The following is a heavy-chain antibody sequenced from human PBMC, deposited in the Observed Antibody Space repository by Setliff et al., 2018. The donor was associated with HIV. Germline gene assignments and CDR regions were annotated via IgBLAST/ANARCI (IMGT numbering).Heavy chain of an antibody. D-gene: IGHD6-13*01. J-gene: IGHJ4*02. CDR1: GFIFTNYE. V-gene: IGHV3-48*03. CDR3: VRGVAAAGTDY. CDR2: ISNNGATI. Sequence: PGGSLRLSCAASGFIFTNYEMNWVRQAPGKGLEWVSYISNNGATIYSADSVKGRFTISRDNSKNTLFLQMNSLRSEDTAVYYCVRGVAAAGTDYWGQGTLVTVSS.